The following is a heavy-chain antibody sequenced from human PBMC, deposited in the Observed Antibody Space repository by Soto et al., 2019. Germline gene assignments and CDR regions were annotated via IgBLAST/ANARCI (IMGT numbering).Heavy chain of an antibody. CDR3: ARGGAMGVDY. D-gene: IGHD1-26*01. Sequence: GGSLILSCTXSGFTFNTHWMHWVRQAPGKGLVWVSRIYFDGITTNYADSVKGRLTVSGDNAKNTVYLHVNTLRDEDTAVYYCARGGAMGVDYWGQGTLVTVSS. CDR2: IYFDGITT. J-gene: IGHJ4*02. CDR1: GFTFNTHW. V-gene: IGHV3-74*01.